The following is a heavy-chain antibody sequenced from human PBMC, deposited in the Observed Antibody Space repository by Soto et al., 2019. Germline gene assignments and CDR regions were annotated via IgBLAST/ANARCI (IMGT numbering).Heavy chain of an antibody. CDR2: IYYSGST. J-gene: IGHJ4*02. CDR3: ARVDGDYAAHLDY. Sequence: QVQLQESGPGLVKPSQTLSLTCTVSGGSISSGVYYWSWIRQPPGKGLEWIGYIYYSGSTYYNPSLKSRVTISVDTSKNQYSLQLSSVTAADTAVYFCARVDGDYAAHLDYWGQGTLVTVSS. D-gene: IGHD4-17*01. CDR1: GGSISSGVYY. V-gene: IGHV4-30-4*01.